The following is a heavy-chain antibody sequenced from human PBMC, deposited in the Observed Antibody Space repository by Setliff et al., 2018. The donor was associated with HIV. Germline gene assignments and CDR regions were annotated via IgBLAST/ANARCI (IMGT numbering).Heavy chain of an antibody. D-gene: IGHD2-15*01. CDR1: GGSISSISYY. V-gene: IGHV4-39*01. J-gene: IGHJ4*02. Sequence: SETLSLTCTVSGGSISSISYYWGWIRQPPGKGLEWIGSIYYSGSTYCNPSLKSRVTISVDTSKNQFSLKLNSVTAADTAMYYCARHPPYCSGGSCYRGRGYYFDYWGQGTLVTVSS. CDR3: ARHPPYCSGGSCYRGRGYYFDY. CDR2: IYYSGST.